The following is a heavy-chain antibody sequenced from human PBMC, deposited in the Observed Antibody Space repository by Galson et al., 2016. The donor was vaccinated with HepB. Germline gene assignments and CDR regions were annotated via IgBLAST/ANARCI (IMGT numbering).Heavy chain of an antibody. CDR3: ARDWGSSGWYNWFDP. D-gene: IGHD6-19*01. Sequence: SLRLSCAASGFSFSDYAIHWVRQAPGRGPEWLSIISYGYSIYYADSVKGRFTISRDNSKNTVYLQMNNLRLEDTALYYCARDWGSSGWYNWFDPWGQGTLVTVSS. J-gene: IGHJ5*02. CDR1: GFSFSDYA. CDR2: ISYGYSI. V-gene: IGHV3-30*04.